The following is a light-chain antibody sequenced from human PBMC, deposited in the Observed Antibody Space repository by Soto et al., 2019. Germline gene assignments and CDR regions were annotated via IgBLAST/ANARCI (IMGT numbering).Light chain of an antibody. J-gene: IGKJ4*01. Sequence: IPMTQSPSSLSASVGDRVTITCRASQSIRNDLNWYQQKPGKAPKVLIYDASSLQSGVPSRFSGSGFGTDFTLTVSSLQPEDIATYYCQQSYTTPLTFGGGTKVEIK. CDR3: QQSYTTPLT. CDR1: QSIRND. V-gene: IGKV1-39*01. CDR2: DAS.